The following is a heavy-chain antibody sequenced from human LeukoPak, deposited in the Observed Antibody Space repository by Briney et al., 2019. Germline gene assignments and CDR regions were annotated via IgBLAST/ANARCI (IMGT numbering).Heavy chain of an antibody. V-gene: IGHV4-34*01. CDR3: ARTKSYTAMVTT. CDR1: GGPFSGYY. D-gene: IGHD5-18*01. J-gene: IGHJ5*02. CDR2: INHSGST. Sequence: SETLSLTCAVYGGPFSGYYWSWIRQPPGKGLEWIGEINHSGSTNYNPSLKSRVTISVDTSKNQFSLKLSSVTAADTAVYYCARTKSYTAMVTTWGQGTLVTVSS.